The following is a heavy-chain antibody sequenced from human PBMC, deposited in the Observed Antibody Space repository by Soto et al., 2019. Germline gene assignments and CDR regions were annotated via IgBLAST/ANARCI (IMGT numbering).Heavy chain of an antibody. D-gene: IGHD3-22*01. CDR3: ARPLHYYDGSGSLLSPYYYYGMDV. J-gene: IGHJ6*02. CDR1: GFTFSSYA. Sequence: GGSLRLSCAASGFTFSSYAMSWVRQAPGKGLEWVSAISGSSSSTYYADSVKGRFTFSRDNAKNTLYLQMNSLRAEDTAVYYCARPLHYYDGSGSLLSPYYYYGMDVWGQGTTVTVSS. V-gene: IGHV3-23*01. CDR2: ISGSSSST.